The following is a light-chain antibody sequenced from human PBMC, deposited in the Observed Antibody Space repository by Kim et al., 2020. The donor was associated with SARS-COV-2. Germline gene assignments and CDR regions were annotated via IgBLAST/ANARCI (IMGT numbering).Light chain of an antibody. CDR1: QSVTSTY. CDR2: AAS. Sequence: LSPGERAPLSCRASQSVTSTYLAWYQHKPGQAPRLLIYAASIRATGIPDRFSGSGSGTDFTLTISRLEPEDFALYYCQQYGKSPRNFGQGTKLEIK. CDR3: QQYGKSPRN. V-gene: IGKV3-20*01. J-gene: IGKJ2*01.